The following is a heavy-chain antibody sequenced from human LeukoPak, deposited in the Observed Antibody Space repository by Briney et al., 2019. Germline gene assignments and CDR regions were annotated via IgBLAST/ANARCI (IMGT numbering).Heavy chain of an antibody. CDR3: ARDAAIYCGGDRYFVY. D-gene: IGHD2-21*02. J-gene: IGHJ4*02. Sequence: ASVKVSCKASGGTFSSYAISWVRQAPGQGLEWMGGIIPIFGTANYAQKFQGRVTITADESTSTAYMELTSLRSEDTAMYYCARDAAIYCGGDRYFVYWGQGTLVTVSS. CDR2: IIPIFGTA. V-gene: IGHV1-69*01. CDR1: GGTFSSYA.